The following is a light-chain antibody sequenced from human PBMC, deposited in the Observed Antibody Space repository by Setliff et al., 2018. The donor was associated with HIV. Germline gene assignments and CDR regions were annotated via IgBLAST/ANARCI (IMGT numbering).Light chain of an antibody. CDR1: SSDVGGYNY. CDR2: EVR. Sequence: QSVLTQPASVSGSPGQSITISCTGTSSDVGGYNYVSWYQQYPGKAPKLMISEVRNRASGVSSRFSGSKSGNTASLTISGLQTEDEGDYYCSSYTGSTLYVFGTGTKGTVL. J-gene: IGLJ1*01. CDR3: SSYTGSTLYV. V-gene: IGLV2-14*01.